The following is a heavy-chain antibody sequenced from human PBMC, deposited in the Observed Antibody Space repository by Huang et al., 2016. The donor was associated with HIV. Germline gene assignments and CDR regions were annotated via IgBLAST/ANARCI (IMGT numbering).Heavy chain of an antibody. D-gene: IGHD6-19*01. V-gene: IGHV4-34*01. CDR1: GGSFSGYY. CDR3: AREKAADSAWYGVYYFDY. J-gene: IGHJ4*02. Sequence: QVQLRQWGAGLVKPSETLSLTCAVYGGSFSGYYWTWIRQSPGKGLEWIGEINHIGKTNYQPSLKSRVKMSKDTAKNQFSLQLTSVSAADTGVYFCAREKAADSAWYGVYYFDYWGEGALVTVTS. CDR2: INHIGKT.